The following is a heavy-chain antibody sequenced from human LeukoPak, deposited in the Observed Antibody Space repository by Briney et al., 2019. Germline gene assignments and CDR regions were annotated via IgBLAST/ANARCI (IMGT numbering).Heavy chain of an antibody. CDR1: GFTFSSYW. Sequence: GGSLRLSCAASGFTFSSYWMSWVRQAPGKGLEWVSAISGSGGSTYYADSVKGRFTISRDNARNSLYLQMNSLRAEDTAVYYCARDGLAAATLHWCFDLWGRGTLVTVSS. D-gene: IGHD2-15*01. V-gene: IGHV3-21*01. CDR3: ARDGLAAATLHWCFDL. CDR2: ISGSGGST. J-gene: IGHJ2*01.